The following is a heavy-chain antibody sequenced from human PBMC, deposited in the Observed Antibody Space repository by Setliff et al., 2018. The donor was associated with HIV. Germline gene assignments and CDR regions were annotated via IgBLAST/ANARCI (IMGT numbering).Heavy chain of an antibody. Sequence: SETLSLTCGIYGGSFSDYYWSWIRQPPGKGLEWIGEIDHSGSTYYNPSLKSRVTMSVDTSKNQFSLKLTSVTASDTAVYYCARHDSGGYYSLDYWGQGTLVTVSS. CDR1: GGSFSDYY. CDR3: ARHDSGGYYSLDY. CDR2: IDHSGST. J-gene: IGHJ4*02. D-gene: IGHD3-22*01. V-gene: IGHV4-34*01.